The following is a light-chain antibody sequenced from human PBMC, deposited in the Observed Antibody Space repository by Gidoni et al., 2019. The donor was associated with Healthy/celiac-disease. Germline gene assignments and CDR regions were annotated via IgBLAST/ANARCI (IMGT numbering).Light chain of an antibody. CDR2: KAS. CDR3: QQYNSYPRT. V-gene: IGKV1-5*03. Sequence: DIQMTQSPSPLSASVGDRVNLTCRARQSISNWLAWYQQKPGKAPKLLIYKASSLESGVPDRFSGSGSGTEFTLTISSLQADDFATYYCQQYNSYPRTFGQGTKVEIK. CDR1: QSISNW. J-gene: IGKJ1*01.